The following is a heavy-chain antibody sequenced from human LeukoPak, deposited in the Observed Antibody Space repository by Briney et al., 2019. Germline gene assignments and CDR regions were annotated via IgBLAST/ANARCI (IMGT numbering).Heavy chain of an antibody. Sequence: SETLSLTCTVSGASISSGDYYWSWIRQPPGKGLEYLGYIHYSGSTYYNPSLKSRVTISVDTSKNQFSLTLSSVTAADTAVYYCARERSGSYYENFDYWGQGTLVTVSS. CDR2: IHYSGST. V-gene: IGHV4-30-4*01. CDR3: ARERSGSYYENFDY. D-gene: IGHD3-10*01. J-gene: IGHJ4*02. CDR1: GASISSGDYY.